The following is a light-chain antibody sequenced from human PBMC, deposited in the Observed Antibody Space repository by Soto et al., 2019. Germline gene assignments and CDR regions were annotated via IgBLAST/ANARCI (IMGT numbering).Light chain of an antibody. V-gene: IGKV3-15*01. J-gene: IGKJ5*01. CDR1: QSVRSN. Sequence: EIVMTQSPATLSVSPGERVTLXXRASQSVRSNLAWYQQKPGQAPRLLXYGASTRATGLPARFSGSGSGTDFTLTISSLQSEDFAVYYCQQYNTWPPITFGQGTRLEIK. CDR3: QQYNTWPPIT. CDR2: GAS.